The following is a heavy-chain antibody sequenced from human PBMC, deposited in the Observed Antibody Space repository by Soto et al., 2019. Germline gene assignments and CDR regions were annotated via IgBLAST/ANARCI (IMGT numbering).Heavy chain of an antibody. CDR1: GYTYTSYG. Sequence: ASVNVYCKAYGYTYTSYGIFWVRQAHGQGLEWMGWISAYNGNTNYAQKLQGRVTMTTDTSTSTAYMELRSLRSDDTAVYYCARDRIEAADYWGQGTLLTVSS. CDR2: ISAYNGNT. J-gene: IGHJ4*02. D-gene: IGHD6-13*01. CDR3: ARDRIEAADY. V-gene: IGHV1-18*01.